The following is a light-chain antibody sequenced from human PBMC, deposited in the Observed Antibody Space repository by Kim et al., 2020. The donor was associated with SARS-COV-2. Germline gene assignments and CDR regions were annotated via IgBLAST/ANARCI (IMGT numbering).Light chain of an antibody. J-gene: IGKJ2*03. CDR3: QQYDNLPSS. V-gene: IGKV1-33*01. Sequence: DIQMTQSPSSLSASVGDRVTITCQASQDISNYLNWYQQKPGKAPKLLIYDASNLETGVPSSFSGSGSGTDFTFTISSLQPEDIATYYCQQYDNLPSSFGQGTKLEI. CDR2: DAS. CDR1: QDISNY.